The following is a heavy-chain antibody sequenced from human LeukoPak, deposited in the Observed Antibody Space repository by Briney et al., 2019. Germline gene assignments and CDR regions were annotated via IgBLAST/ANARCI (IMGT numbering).Heavy chain of an antibody. CDR1: GFTFSSYD. V-gene: IGHV3-23*01. Sequence: GGSLRLSCAASGFTFSSYDMSWVRQAPGKGLEWVSGITGSGGSTYYADSVKGQFTISRDNSKNPLYLQMNSLRAEDTAIYYCARDERLLSFLKWGQGTLVTVSS. D-gene: IGHD3-3*01. CDR3: ARDERLLSFLK. CDR2: ITGSGGST. J-gene: IGHJ4*02.